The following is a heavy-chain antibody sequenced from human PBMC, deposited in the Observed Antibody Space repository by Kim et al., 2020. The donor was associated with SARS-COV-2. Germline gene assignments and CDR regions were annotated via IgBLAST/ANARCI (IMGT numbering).Heavy chain of an antibody. D-gene: IGHD3-22*01. CDR2: IIPIFGTA. V-gene: IGHV1-69*13. CDR3: ARGGWSSGYYRFNAFDI. J-gene: IGHJ3*02. CDR1: GGTFSSYA. Sequence: SVKVSCKASGGTFSSYAISWVRQAPGQGLEWMGGIIPIFGTANYAQKFQGRVTITADESTSTAYMELSSLRSEDTAVYYCARGGWSSGYYRFNAFDIWGQGTMVTVSS.